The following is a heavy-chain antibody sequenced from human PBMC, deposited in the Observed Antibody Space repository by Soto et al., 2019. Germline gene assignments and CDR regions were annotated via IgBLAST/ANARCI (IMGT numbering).Heavy chain of an antibody. J-gene: IGHJ4*02. CDR3: AAGYSSSWYSYYFDY. CDR2: IYYSGST. Sequence: QLQLQESGPGLVKPSETLSLTCTVSGGSISSSSYYWGWIRQPPGKGLEWIGSIYYSGSTYYNPSLKSQVTISVATSKNQFSLKLSSVTAADTAVYYCAAGYSSSWYSYYFDYWGQGTLVTVSS. CDR1: GGSISSSSYY. D-gene: IGHD6-13*01. V-gene: IGHV4-39*01.